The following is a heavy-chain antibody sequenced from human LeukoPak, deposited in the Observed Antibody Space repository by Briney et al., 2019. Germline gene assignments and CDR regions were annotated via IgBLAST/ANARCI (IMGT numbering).Heavy chain of an antibody. Sequence: SETLSLTCAVSGGSFSGYYWSWIRQPPGKGLEWIGEINHSGSTNYNPSLKSRVTISVDTSKNQFSLKLSSVTAADTAVYYCARGGRYYDFWSVSNWFDPWGQGTLVTVSS. CDR1: GGSFSGYY. D-gene: IGHD3-3*01. J-gene: IGHJ5*02. CDR2: INHSGST. CDR3: ARGGRYYDFWSVSNWFDP. V-gene: IGHV4-34*01.